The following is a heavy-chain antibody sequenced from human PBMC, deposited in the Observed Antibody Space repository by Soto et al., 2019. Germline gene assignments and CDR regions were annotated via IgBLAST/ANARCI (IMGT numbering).Heavy chain of an antibody. Sequence: EGSLRLSCAVSGFPFSNYYMSWIRQAPGKRLEWFADISSSFVSIHYADSVKDRFSIARANANNSLFLQMNSLRADDTAVYYLARLRAAGWVVNGREFFDYWGEGALVSVSA. V-gene: IGHV3-11*01. CDR3: ARLRAAGWVVNGREFFDY. D-gene: IGHD1-26*01. CDR2: ISSSFVSI. J-gene: IGHJ4*02. CDR1: GFPFSNYY.